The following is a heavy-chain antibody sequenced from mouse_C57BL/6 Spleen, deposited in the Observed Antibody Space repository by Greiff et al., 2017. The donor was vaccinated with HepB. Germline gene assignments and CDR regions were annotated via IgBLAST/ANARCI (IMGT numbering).Heavy chain of an antibody. CDR1: GYTFTSYW. Sequence: QVQLQQSGTELVKPGASVKLSCKASGYTFTSYWMHWVKQRPGQGLEWIGNINPSNGGTNYNEKFKSKATLTVDKSSSTAYMQLSSLTSEDSAVYYCARESLYYDYDGRFAYWGQGTLVTVSA. D-gene: IGHD2-4*01. J-gene: IGHJ3*01. CDR3: ARESLYYDYDGRFAY. V-gene: IGHV1-53*01. CDR2: INPSNGGT.